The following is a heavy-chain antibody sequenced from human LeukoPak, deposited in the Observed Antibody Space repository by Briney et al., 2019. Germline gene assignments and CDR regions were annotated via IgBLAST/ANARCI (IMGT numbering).Heavy chain of an antibody. J-gene: IGHJ4*02. CDR2: IYYTGNT. D-gene: IGHD6-6*01. CDR3: ARLMDHMTARRAFDY. V-gene: IGHV4-39*01. CDR1: GDSMTSSRSSAYY. Sequence: SETLSLTCTVSGDSMTSSRSSAYYWGWIRQPPGKGLEWIATIYYTGNTYYNPSLMSRVTISVDTSKNQFSLELTSVTAAGTAVYFCARLMDHMTARRAFDYWGQGTRIIVSS.